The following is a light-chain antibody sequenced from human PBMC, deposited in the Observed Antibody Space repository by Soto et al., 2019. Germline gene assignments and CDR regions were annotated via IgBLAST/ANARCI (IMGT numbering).Light chain of an antibody. CDR3: QQYAASPRT. J-gene: IGKJ1*01. V-gene: IGKV3-20*01. CDR1: QSISNAY. Sequence: EIVLTQSPGTLSLSPRERATLSCRASQSISNAYLDWYQHKVGQSPRLLIYAASNRAPGIPDRFSGSGSGTDFTLTISRLEPEDFAVYYGQQYAASPRTFGQGTQVEVK. CDR2: AAS.